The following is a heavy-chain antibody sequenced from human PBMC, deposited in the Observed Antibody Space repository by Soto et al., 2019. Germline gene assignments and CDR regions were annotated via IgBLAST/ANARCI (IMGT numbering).Heavy chain of an antibody. CDR1: GSTFGDYW. CDR3: ATAEVDY. CDR2: MTGDGRTT. J-gene: IGHJ4*02. Sequence: GGSLRLSCAASGSTFGDYWMHWVRQPPGKGPEWVSRMTGDGRTTQYADSVKGRFTASRDNAKSTLYLQMNSLRAEDTAVYYCATAEVDYWGPGTLVTAPQ. V-gene: IGHV3-74*03.